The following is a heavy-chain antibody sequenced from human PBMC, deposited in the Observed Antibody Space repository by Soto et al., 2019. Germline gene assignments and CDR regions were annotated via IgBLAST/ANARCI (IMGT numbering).Heavy chain of an antibody. V-gene: IGHV1-3*01. Sequence: ASVKVSCKASGYTFTSYAMHWVRQAPGQRLEWMGWINAGNGNTKYSQKFQGRLTITRDTSASTAYMELSSLRSEDTAVYYCARGSGYYYWDDYWGQGTLVTAPQ. CDR2: INAGNGNT. D-gene: IGHD3-22*01. CDR1: GYTFTSYA. J-gene: IGHJ4*02. CDR3: ARGSGYYYWDDY.